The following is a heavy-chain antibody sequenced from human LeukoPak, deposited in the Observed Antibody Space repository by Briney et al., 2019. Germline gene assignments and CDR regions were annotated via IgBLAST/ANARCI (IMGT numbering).Heavy chain of an antibody. CDR1: GFIFSSYS. CDR2: IKQDGSEK. J-gene: IGHJ6*03. D-gene: IGHD5-12*01. CDR3: ARYSGYEPDYYYYMDV. V-gene: IGHV3-7*01. Sequence: GGSLRLSCAASGFIFSSYSMNWVRQAPGKGLEWVANIKQDGSEKYYVDSVKGRFTISRDNAKNSLYLQMNSLRAEDTAVYYCARYSGYEPDYYYYMDVWGKGTTVTISS.